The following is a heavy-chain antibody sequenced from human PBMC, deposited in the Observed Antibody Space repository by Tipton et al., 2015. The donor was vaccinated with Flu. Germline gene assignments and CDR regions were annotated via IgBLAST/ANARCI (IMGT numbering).Heavy chain of an antibody. CDR2: IFHSGSN. CDR1: GDSMTSSRYY. J-gene: IGHJ5*02. D-gene: IGHD3-3*01. Sequence: TLSLTCSVSGDSMTSSRYYWGWIRQPPGKGLEWIGSIFHSGSNYYHPSLKSRVTISVDTSKNQFSLKLISVTAADTAVYYCARVSPGVESWFDPWGQGTLVTVSS. CDR3: ARVSPGVESWFDP. V-gene: IGHV4-39*07.